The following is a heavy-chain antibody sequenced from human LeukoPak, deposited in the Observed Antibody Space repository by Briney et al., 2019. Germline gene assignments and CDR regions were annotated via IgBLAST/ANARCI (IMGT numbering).Heavy chain of an antibody. CDR2: ISWNSGSI. V-gene: IGHV3-9*01. Sequence: GGSLRLSCAASGFTFDDYAMHWVRQAPGKGLEWVSGISWNSGSIGYADSVKGRFTISRDNAKNSLYLQMNNLRAEDTALYYCAKDKSHSSWTSRYYYHGMDVWGQGTTVTVSS. CDR3: AKDKSHSSWTSRYYYHGMDV. CDR1: GFTFDDYA. D-gene: IGHD6-13*01. J-gene: IGHJ6*02.